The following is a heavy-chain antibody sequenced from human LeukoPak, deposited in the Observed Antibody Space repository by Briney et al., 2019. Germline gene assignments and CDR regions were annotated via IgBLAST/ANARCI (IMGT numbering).Heavy chain of an antibody. CDR3: AKALSQDLINWFDP. CDR1: GYIFTGHH. V-gene: IGHV1-2*02. Sequence: ASVKVSCKTTGYIFTGHHVHWVRQAPGQGLEWLGWINPHSGDTNYAQTFQGRVAMTRDTSINTAYMELSRLTSDDMAVYYCAKALSQDLINWFDPWGQGTLVTVSS. CDR2: INPHSGDT. D-gene: IGHD2-15*01. J-gene: IGHJ5*02.